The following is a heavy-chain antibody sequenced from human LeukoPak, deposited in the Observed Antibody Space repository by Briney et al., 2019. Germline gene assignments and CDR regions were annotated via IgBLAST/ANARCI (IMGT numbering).Heavy chain of an antibody. CDR1: GYTFTGYY. CDR2: INPNSGGT. J-gene: IGHJ4*02. Sequence: ASVKVSCKASGYTFTGYYMHWLRQAPGQGLEWMGWINPNSGGTNYAQKFQGRVTMTRDTSISTAYMELSRLRSDDTAVYYCAREGYYDSSGFVDYWGQGTLVTVSS. V-gene: IGHV1-2*02. CDR3: AREGYYDSSGFVDY. D-gene: IGHD3-22*01.